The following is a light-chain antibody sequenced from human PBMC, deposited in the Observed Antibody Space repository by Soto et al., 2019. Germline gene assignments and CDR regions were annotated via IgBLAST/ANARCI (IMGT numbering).Light chain of an antibody. CDR2: GAS. CDR1: QSVSSN. Sequence: EIVMTQSPATLSVSPGERATLSCRASQSVSSNLAWYQQKPGQAPRLLIYGASTRATGFPARFSGSGSGTDFTLTISSLQSEDFAIYYCQQYNNWPPITFGQGTRLEIK. V-gene: IGKV3-15*01. CDR3: QQYNNWPPIT. J-gene: IGKJ5*01.